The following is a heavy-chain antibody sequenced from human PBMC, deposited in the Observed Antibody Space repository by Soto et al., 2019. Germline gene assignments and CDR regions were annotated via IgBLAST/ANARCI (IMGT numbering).Heavy chain of an antibody. CDR1: GFTFGDYA. J-gene: IGHJ6*02. V-gene: IGHV3-49*03. CDR3: TRDSYSSSEIYYYYGMDV. D-gene: IGHD6-13*01. CDR2: IRSKAYGGTT. Sequence: GGSLRLSCTASGFTFGDYAMSWFRQAPGKGLEWVGFIRSKAYGGTTEYAASVKGRFTISRDDSKSIAYLQMNSLKTEDTAVYYCTRDSYSSSEIYYYYGMDVSGQGTTVTVS.